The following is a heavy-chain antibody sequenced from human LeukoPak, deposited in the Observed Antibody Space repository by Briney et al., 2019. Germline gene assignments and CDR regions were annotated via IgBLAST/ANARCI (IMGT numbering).Heavy chain of an antibody. V-gene: IGHV3-66*01. J-gene: IGHJ4*02. CDR3: AKDIAQGYTFGSIEQDY. CDR2: IYTST. CDR1: GFTVSSNY. Sequence: PGGSLRLSCAASGFTVSSNYMSWVRQAPGKGLEWVSLIYTSTYYADSVQGRFTISRDNSKNTLYLQMNSLRAEDTAVYYCAKDIAQGYTFGSIEQDYWGQGTLVTVSS. D-gene: IGHD5-18*01.